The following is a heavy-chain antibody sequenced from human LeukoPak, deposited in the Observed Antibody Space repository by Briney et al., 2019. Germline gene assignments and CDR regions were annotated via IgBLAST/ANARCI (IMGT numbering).Heavy chain of an antibody. CDR3: ARDRLLWCGESEYGMDV. CDR2: ISAYNGNT. Sequence: APVKVSCKASGYTFTSYGISWVRQAPGQGLEWMGWISAYNGNTNYAQKLQGSVTMTTDTSTSTAYMELRSLRSDDTAVYYCARDRLLWCGESEYGMDVWGQGTTVTVSS. CDR1: GYTFTSYG. D-gene: IGHD3-10*01. J-gene: IGHJ6*02. V-gene: IGHV1-18*01.